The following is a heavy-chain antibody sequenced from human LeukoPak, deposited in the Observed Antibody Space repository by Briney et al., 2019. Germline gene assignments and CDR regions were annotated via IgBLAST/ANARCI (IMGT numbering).Heavy chain of an antibody. CDR1: GEPFGGYY. CDR3: AGAAAGRGGIDY. Sequence: PSETLSLTCGVYGEPFGGYYWSWIRQPPGKGLEWIGEINHGGSTNYNPSLKSRVTISVDTSKNQFSLKLSSVTAADTAVYYCAGAAAGRGGIDYWGQGTLVTVSS. J-gene: IGHJ4*02. D-gene: IGHD6-13*01. V-gene: IGHV4-34*01. CDR2: INHGGST.